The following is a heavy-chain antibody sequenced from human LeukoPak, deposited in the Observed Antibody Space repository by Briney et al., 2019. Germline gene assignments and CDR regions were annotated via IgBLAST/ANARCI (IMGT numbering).Heavy chain of an antibody. CDR2: ISSSGSTI. V-gene: IGHV3-48*03. J-gene: IGHJ4*02. Sequence: GGSLRLSCAASGFTFSSYEMNWVCQAPGKGLEWVSYISSSGSTIYYADSGKGRFTISRDNAKNSLYLQMNSLRAEDTVVYYCARGAPTYIVVVVAAKPMFDYWGQGTLVTVSS. CDR3: ARGAPTYIVVVVAAKPMFDY. D-gene: IGHD2-15*01. CDR1: GFTFSSYE.